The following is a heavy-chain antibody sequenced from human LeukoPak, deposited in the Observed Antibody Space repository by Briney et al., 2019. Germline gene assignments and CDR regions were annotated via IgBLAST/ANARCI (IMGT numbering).Heavy chain of an antibody. D-gene: IGHD4-23*01. V-gene: IGHV1-69*04. CDR2: IIPILGIA. J-gene: IGHJ3*02. CDR3: ARDPSPMWYGGNSMDI. Sequence: SVKVSCKASGGTFSSYAISWVRQAPGQGLEWMGRIIPILGIANYAQKLQGRVTMTTDTSTSTAYMELRSLRSDDTAVYYCARDPSPMWYGGNSMDIWGQGTMVTVSS. CDR1: GGTFSSYA.